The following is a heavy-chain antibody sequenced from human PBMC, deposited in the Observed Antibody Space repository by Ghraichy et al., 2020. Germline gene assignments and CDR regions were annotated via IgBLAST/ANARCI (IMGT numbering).Heavy chain of an antibody. J-gene: IGHJ4*02. D-gene: IGHD4-23*01. V-gene: IGHV4-39*01. CDR3: ARRANYGGNLW. CDR1: GGSISSSSYY. CDR2: IYYSGST. Sequence: SETLSLTCTVSGGSISSSSYYWGWIRQPPGKGLEWIGSIYYSGSTYYNPSLKSRVTISVDTSKNQFSLKLSSVTAADTAVYYCARRANYGGNLWWGQGTLVTVSS.